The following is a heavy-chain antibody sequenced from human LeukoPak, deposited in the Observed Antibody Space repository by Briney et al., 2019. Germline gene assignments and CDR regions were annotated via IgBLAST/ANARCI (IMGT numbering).Heavy chain of an antibody. V-gene: IGHV1-46*01. D-gene: IGHD3-22*01. CDR1: GYIVTTYY. Sequence: WASVKVSCKASGYIVTTYYMHWLRQAPGQGPEWMGLINPRGGSTDYAQKFQGRVTITADESTSTAYMELSSLRSEDTAVYYCAISITMIVVVHQGGLFGYWGQGTLVTVSS. CDR2: INPRGGST. J-gene: IGHJ4*02. CDR3: AISITMIVVVHQGGLFGY.